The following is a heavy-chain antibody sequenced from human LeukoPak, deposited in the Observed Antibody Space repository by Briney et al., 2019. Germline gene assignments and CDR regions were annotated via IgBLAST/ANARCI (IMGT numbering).Heavy chain of an antibody. D-gene: IGHD2-2*01. J-gene: IGHJ5*02. CDR3: ARGVVPAAYWFDP. CDR2: ISYDGSNK. CDR1: GFTFSSYA. V-gene: IGHV3-30-3*01. Sequence: GSLRLSCAASGFTFSSYAMHWVRQAPGKGLEWVAVISYDGSNKYYADSVKGRFTISRDNSKNTLYLQMNSLRAEDTAVYYCARGVVPAAYWFDPWGQGTLVTVSS.